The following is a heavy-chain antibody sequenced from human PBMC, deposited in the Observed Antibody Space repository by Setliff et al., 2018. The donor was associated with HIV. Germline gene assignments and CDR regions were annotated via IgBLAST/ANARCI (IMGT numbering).Heavy chain of an antibody. Sequence: SVKVSCKASGGTFSNYGMSWVRQAPGQGLEWMGGIIPISGTANSAQKFQGRVTITTDESTSTAYMELSGLRSEDTAVYYCARVRYCSGGSCYGGEYWFDPWGQGTLVTVSS. D-gene: IGHD2-15*01. CDR2: IIPISGTA. J-gene: IGHJ5*02. CDR1: GGTFSNYG. CDR3: ARVRYCSGGSCYGGEYWFDP. V-gene: IGHV1-69*05.